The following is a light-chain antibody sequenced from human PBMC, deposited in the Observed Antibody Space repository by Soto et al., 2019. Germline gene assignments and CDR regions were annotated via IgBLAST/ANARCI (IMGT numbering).Light chain of an antibody. Sequence: DIQMTQSPSTLSASVGDRVTITCGASQSINRWLAWYQQKPGKAPKLLIYKASTLESGVPSRFSGGGIGAEFSLSISSLQPDDFATYYCQQYSTYPYIFGQGTKVEIK. CDR1: QSINRW. CDR3: QQYSTYPYI. J-gene: IGKJ2*01. V-gene: IGKV1-5*03. CDR2: KAS.